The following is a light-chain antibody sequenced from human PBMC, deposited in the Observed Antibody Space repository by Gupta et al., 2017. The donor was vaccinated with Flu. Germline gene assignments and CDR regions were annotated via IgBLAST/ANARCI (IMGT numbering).Light chain of an antibody. Sequence: HSALTHPRSLSGSPVQSVTISCTGTNSDVGGDTYVSWYQHLPGKAPQVLIYDVTNRPSGVPDRFSGSKSGNTAALTISGLQAEDEADYYCCSYGGSYDVLFGGGTKLTVL. J-gene: IGLJ2*01. CDR1: NSDVGGDTY. V-gene: IGLV2-11*01. CDR3: CSYGGSYDVL. CDR2: DVT.